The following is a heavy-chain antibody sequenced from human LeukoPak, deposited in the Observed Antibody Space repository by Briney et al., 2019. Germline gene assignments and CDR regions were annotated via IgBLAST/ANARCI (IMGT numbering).Heavy chain of an antibody. CDR1: GGSISSNY. J-gene: IGHJ6*02. CDR3: AKDHGTMIVVVITVGMDV. Sequence: PSETLSLTCTVSGGSISSNYWGWIRQPPGKGLEWIGSIYYSGSTHYNPSLKSRVTISVDTSKNQFSLKLSSVTAADTAVYYCAKDHGTMIVVVITVGMDVWGQGTTVTVSS. CDR2: IYYSGST. D-gene: IGHD3-22*01. V-gene: IGHV4-39*07.